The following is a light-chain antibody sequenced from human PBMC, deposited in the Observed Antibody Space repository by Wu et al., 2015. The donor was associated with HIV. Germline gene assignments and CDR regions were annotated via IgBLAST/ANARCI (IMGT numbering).Light chain of an antibody. Sequence: DIQLTQSPSFLSASVGDRVTITCRASQGLTSRLAWYQQKPGKAPNLLVYAPSTLQSGVPTRFSASGWTTEFTLTIDGLQREDFGVYFCQQLKAYPLTFGLGTTVEIK. CDR3: QQLKAYPLT. CDR1: QGLTSR. J-gene: IGKJ2*01. V-gene: IGKV1-9*01. CDR2: APS.